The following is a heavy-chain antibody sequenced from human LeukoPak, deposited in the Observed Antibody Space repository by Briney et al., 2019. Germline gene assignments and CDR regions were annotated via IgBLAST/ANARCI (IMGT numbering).Heavy chain of an antibody. CDR2: IYYSGST. D-gene: IGHD1-26*01. J-gene: IGHJ3*02. CDR3: ARDYRDAFDI. CDR1: GDSISGFY. V-gene: IGHV4-59*01. Sequence: PSETLSLTCTVSGDSISGFYWSWIRQPPGKGLEWIGYIYYSGSTKYNPSLKSRVTISIDTAKNQFSLKLSSVTAADTAVYYCARDYRDAFDIWGQGTMVTVSS.